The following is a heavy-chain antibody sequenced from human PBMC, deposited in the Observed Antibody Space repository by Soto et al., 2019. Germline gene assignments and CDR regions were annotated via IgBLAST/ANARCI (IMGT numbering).Heavy chain of an antibody. CDR1: GGSISSGGYY. J-gene: IGHJ6*02. D-gene: IGHD3-3*01. CDR3: ERTYYDFWSGYYYGMDV. CDR2: IYYSGST. Sequence: SETLSLTGTVSGGSISSGGYYWSWVRQHPGKGLEWIGYIYYSGSTYYNPSLKSRVTISVDTSKNQFSLKLSSVTAADTAVYYCERTYYDFWSGYYYGMDVRGQGTTVTVSS. V-gene: IGHV4-31*03.